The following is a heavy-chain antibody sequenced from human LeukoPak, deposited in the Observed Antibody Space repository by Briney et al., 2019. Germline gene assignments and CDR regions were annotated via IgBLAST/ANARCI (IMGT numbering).Heavy chain of an antibody. V-gene: IGHV3-30*03. CDR3: GSPDGSPWFDP. D-gene: IGHD3-10*01. CDR2: ISYDRSDP. J-gene: IGHJ5*02. CDR1: GFIFSTYA. Sequence: GGSLRLSCAASGFIFSTYAMHWARQAPGKGLEWVAIISYDRSDPYYADSVKGRFTISRDDSNNTLYLQMDSLRPEDTAVYYCGSPDGSPWFDPWGQGTLVTVSS.